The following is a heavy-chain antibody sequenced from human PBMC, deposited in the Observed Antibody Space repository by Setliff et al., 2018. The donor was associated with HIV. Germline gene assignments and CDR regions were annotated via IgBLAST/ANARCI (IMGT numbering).Heavy chain of an antibody. CDR2: ISGFNGNT. Sequence: ASVKVSCKASGYFFNNYGIAWVRQAPGQGLEWMGWISGFNGNTNYAQILQGRVTVTTDTSTSTAYMELRSLRSDDTAVYYCARAGGFCNAATCLRGYDAFDIWGQGTMVTVSS. CDR3: ARAGGFCNAATCLRGYDAFDI. D-gene: IGHD2-15*01. CDR1: GYFFNNYG. J-gene: IGHJ3*02. V-gene: IGHV1-18*01.